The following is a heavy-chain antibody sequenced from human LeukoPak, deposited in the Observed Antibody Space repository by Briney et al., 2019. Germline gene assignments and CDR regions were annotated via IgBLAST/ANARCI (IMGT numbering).Heavy chain of an antibody. Sequence: GGSLRLSCAASGFTVSSNYMSWVRQAPGKGLEWVSVIYSGGSTYYADSVKGRFTISRDNAKNTLYLQMNSLRAEDTAVYYCARVYYDFWSGYYNYYGMDVWGQGTTVTVSS. D-gene: IGHD3-3*01. J-gene: IGHJ6*02. CDR3: ARVYYDFWSGYYNYYGMDV. CDR2: IYSGGST. CDR1: GFTVSSNY. V-gene: IGHV3-53*01.